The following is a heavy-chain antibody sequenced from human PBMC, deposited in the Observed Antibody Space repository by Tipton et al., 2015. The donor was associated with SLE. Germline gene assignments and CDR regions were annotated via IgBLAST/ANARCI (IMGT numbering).Heavy chain of an antibody. CDR1: GYSFTTFW. CDR3: ARAYGTGRSYYFYGVDV. V-gene: IGHV5-10-1*01. D-gene: IGHD3-10*01. J-gene: IGHJ6*02. CDR2: IDPGDSYT. Sequence: VQLVQSGAEVKQPGESLTISCKASGYSFTTFWISWVRQKPGKGLEWMGRIDPGDSYTDYSPSFQGHVTVSVDKSISTAYLHWGSLKASDSAMYYCARAYGTGRSYYFYGVDVWGEGTTVTVSS.